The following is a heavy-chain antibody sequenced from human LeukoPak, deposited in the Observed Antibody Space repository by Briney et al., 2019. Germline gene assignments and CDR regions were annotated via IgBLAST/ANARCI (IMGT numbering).Heavy chain of an antibody. CDR1: GGSFSGYY. J-gene: IGHJ4*02. CDR2: INRDGSA. CDR3: ARGSARGDYTDY. V-gene: IGHV4-34*01. Sequence: SETLSLTCAVYGGSFSGYYWTWIRQPPGKGLEWIGEINRDGSANYNPSLKSRVTISVDTSKNQFSLKLRSVTAADTALYYCARGSARGDYTDYWGQGRLVTVSS. D-gene: IGHD3-10*01.